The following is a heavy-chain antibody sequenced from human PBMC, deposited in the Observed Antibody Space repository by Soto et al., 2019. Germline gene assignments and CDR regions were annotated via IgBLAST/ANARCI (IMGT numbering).Heavy chain of an antibody. CDR3: ARHRNYYDSSGYYYFDY. CDR2: IYYSGST. J-gene: IGHJ4*02. V-gene: IGHV4-59*08. CDR1: GGSISSYY. Sequence: QVQLQESGPGLVKPSETLSLTCTVSGGSISSYYWSWIRQPPGKGLEWIGYIYYSGSTNYNPSLNSRVTISVDTSKNQFSLKLSSVTAADTAVYYCARHRNYYDSSGYYYFDYWGQGTLVTVSS. D-gene: IGHD3-22*01.